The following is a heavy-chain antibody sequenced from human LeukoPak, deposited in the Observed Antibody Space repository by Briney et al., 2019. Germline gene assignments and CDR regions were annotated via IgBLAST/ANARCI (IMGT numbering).Heavy chain of an antibody. CDR3: AREGGWTFDY. V-gene: IGHV3-48*03. CDR2: ISSSGSTI. D-gene: IGHD2-15*01. CDR1: GFPFRSYE. Sequence: PGGSLRLSCAASGFPFRSYEMNWVRQAPGKGLEWVSYISSSGSTINYVDSVKGRFTISRDNAKNSLYLQMNSLRAEDTAVYYCAREGGWTFDYWGQGTLVTVSS. J-gene: IGHJ4*02.